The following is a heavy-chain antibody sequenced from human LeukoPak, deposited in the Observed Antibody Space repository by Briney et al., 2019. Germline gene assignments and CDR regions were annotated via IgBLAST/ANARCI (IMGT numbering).Heavy chain of an antibody. CDR1: GFTFSGFW. D-gene: IGHD6-6*01. CDR2: INSDGSEG. CDR3: TRSSYSSSSSV. Sequence: GGSLRLSCAVSGFTFSGFWMSWSRQAPGKGLEWVASINSDGSEGYYADVVKGRFTISRDNAKNSLYLQINSLRAEDTAVYYRTRSSYSSSSSVWGQGTMVTVSS. J-gene: IGHJ3*01. V-gene: IGHV3-7*03.